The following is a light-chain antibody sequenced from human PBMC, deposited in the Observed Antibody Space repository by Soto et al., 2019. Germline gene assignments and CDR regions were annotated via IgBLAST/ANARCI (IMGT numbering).Light chain of an antibody. J-gene: IGLJ1*01. V-gene: IGLV2-14*01. Sequence: QSALTQPASVSGSPGQSITISCTGTSSDVGGYNYVSWYQQHPGKAPKLMIYDVSNRPSGVSNRFSGSKSGNTASLTISGLPAEDEADYYCGSYTSSSTHVFGTGTKVPVL. CDR2: DVS. CDR3: GSYTSSSTHV. CDR1: SSDVGGYNY.